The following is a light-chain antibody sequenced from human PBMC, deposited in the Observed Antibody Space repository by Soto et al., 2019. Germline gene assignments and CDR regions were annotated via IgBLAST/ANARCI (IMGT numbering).Light chain of an antibody. J-gene: IGKJ3*01. CDR2: DAS. CDR1: QSISSY. CDR3: QQRTNWPPRFT. Sequence: EIVLTQSPATLSLSPGETATLSCRASQSISSYLAWYQQKPGQAPRLLIYDASNRATGIPARFSGSGSGTDFTLTISSLEPEDFAFYYCQQRTNWPPRFTFGPGTKVDIK. V-gene: IGKV3-11*01.